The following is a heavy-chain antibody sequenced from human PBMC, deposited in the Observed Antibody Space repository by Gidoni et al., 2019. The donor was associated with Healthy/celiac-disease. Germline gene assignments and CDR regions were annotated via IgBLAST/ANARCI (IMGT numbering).Heavy chain of an antibody. CDR1: GFTFSSYG. CDR3: AKAEDIVVVVAATVLGMDV. D-gene: IGHD2-15*01. CDR2: ISYDGSNK. J-gene: IGHJ6*02. Sequence: QVQLVESGGGVVQPGRSLSLSCAASGFTFSSYGMHWVRQAPGKGLEWVAVISYDGSNKYYADSVKGRFTISRDNSKNTLYLQMNSLRAEDTAVYYCAKAEDIVVVVAATVLGMDVWGQGTTVTVSS. V-gene: IGHV3-30*18.